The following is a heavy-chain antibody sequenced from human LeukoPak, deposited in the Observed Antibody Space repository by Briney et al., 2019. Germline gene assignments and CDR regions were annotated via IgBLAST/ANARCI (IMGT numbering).Heavy chain of an antibody. CDR3: VTETSGSFHN. Sequence: PGRSLRLSCEASGITLSNAWMDWVRQAPGKGLERVALLKSISDGGTTDYAAPVKGRFILSRDDSKNTLYLQMNSLKSEDTAVYYCVTETSGSFHNWGQGTLVTVSS. V-gene: IGHV3-15*01. CDR2: LKSISDGGTT. CDR1: GITLSNAW. J-gene: IGHJ4*02. D-gene: IGHD3-10*01.